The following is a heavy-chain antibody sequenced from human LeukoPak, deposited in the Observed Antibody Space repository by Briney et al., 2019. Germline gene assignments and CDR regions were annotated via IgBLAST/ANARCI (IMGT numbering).Heavy chain of an antibody. CDR2: IYPGDSDT. D-gene: IGHD3-10*01. Sequence: GESLKISCKGSGYSFTSYWIGWVRQMPGKGLEWMGIIYPGDSDTRYSPSFQGQVTISADKSISTAYLQWSSLKASDTAMYYCARPIVHYGSGGYYPKYFQYWGQGTLVTVSS. CDR1: GYSFTSYW. J-gene: IGHJ1*01. CDR3: ARPIVHYGSGGYYPKYFQY. V-gene: IGHV5-51*01.